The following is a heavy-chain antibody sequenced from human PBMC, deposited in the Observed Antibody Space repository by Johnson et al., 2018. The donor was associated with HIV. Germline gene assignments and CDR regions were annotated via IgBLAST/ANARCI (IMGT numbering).Heavy chain of an antibody. Sequence: QLVESGGGVVQPGRSLRLSCAASGFTFSRYAIHWVRQAPGKGLEWVALISYDGSNKYYADSVKGRFTISRDNSKNTLYLQMNSLRAEDTAVYYCAKVLDYGNAFDIWGQGTMVTVSS. J-gene: IGHJ3*02. CDR1: GFTFSRYA. V-gene: IGHV3-30-3*01. CDR3: AKVLDYGNAFDI. D-gene: IGHD4-17*01. CDR2: ISYDGSNK.